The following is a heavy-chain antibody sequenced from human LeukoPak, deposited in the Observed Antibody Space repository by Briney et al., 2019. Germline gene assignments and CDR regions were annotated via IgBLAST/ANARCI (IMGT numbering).Heavy chain of an antibody. CDR1: GGSFSGYY. D-gene: IGHD6-13*01. CDR3: ARQNYWGSWYGLNFDY. CDR2: INHSGST. Sequence: SETLSLACAVYGGSFSGYYWSWICQPPGKGLEWIGEINHSGSTNYNPSLKSRVTISVDTSKNQFSLKLSSVTAADTAVYYCARQNYWGSWYGLNFDYWGQGTLVTVSS. V-gene: IGHV4-34*01. J-gene: IGHJ4*02.